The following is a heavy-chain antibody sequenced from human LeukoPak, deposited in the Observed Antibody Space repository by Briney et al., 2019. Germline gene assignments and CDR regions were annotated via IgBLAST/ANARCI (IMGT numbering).Heavy chain of an antibody. CDR2: INPNSGDT. CDR3: ARDRIAAASGWFGP. V-gene: IGHV1-2*06. J-gene: IGHJ5*02. Sequence: ASVKVSCKASGYTFTGYYMNWVRRAPGQGLEWMGRINPNSGDTDYAQKFQGRVTLTRDRSITTAYLELSRLTSDETAVYFCARDRIAAASGWFGPWGQGTLVTVSS. CDR1: GYTFTGYY. D-gene: IGHD6-13*01.